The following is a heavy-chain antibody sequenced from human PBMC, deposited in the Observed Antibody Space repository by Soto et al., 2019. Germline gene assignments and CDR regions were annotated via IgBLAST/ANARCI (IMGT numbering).Heavy chain of an antibody. Sequence: SETLSLTCTVSGGSISSYYWSWIRQPPGKGLEWIGYIYYSGSTNYNPSLKSRVTISVDTSKNQFSLKLSSVTAADTAVYYCARDLYGSGSYYIQGAFDIWGQGTMVTVSS. D-gene: IGHD3-10*01. J-gene: IGHJ3*02. V-gene: IGHV4-59*01. CDR3: ARDLYGSGSYYIQGAFDI. CDR2: IYYSGST. CDR1: GGSISSYY.